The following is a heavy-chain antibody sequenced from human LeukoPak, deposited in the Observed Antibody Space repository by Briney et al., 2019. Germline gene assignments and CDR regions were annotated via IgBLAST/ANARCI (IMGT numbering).Heavy chain of an antibody. CDR3: AKGLGKSSGWATLDY. D-gene: IGHD6-19*01. CDR2: INWNSNSI. V-gene: IGHV3-9*01. J-gene: IGHJ4*02. CDR1: GLIFNDYA. Sequence: TGGSLRLSCAASGLIFNDYAMHWVRQAPGKGLEWVSGINWNSNSIGYADSVKGRFTISRDNAKNSLYLQMNSLRAEDTAFYYCAKGLGKSSGWATLDYWGQGTLVTVSS.